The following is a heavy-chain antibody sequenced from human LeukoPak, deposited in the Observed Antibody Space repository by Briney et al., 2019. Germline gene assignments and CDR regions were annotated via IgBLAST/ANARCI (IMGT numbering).Heavy chain of an antibody. V-gene: IGHV1-2*02. CDR1: GYIFSGHY. CDR2: INPASGGT. Sequence: ASVKVSCKASGYIFSGHYIQWVRHAPGQGLEWMGWINPASGGTNNAQKFHGRVTMTTDTSISTLYMELNSLRSDDTAVYYCARVLFPPGPTHCFDPWGQGTLVTVSS. CDR3: ARVLFPPGPTHCFDP. J-gene: IGHJ5*02. D-gene: IGHD2-21*01.